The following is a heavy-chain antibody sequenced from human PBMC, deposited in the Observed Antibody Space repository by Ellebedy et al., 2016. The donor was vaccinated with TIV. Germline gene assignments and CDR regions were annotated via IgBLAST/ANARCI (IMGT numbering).Heavy chain of an antibody. CDR1: GGSISSGGYY. Sequence: SETLSLTXTVSGGSISSGGYYWSWIRQHPGKGLEWIGYIYYSGSTYYNPSLKSRVTISVDTSKNQFSLKLSSVTAADTAVYYCARGALYYDSSGYYSGINTLDIWGQGTKVTVSS. CDR2: IYYSGST. J-gene: IGHJ3*02. V-gene: IGHV4-31*03. D-gene: IGHD3-22*01. CDR3: ARGALYYDSSGYYSGINTLDI.